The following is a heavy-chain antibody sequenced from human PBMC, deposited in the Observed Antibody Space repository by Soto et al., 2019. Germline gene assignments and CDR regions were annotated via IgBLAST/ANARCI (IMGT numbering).Heavy chain of an antibody. CDR2: IYHSGST. Sequence: QVQLQESGPGLVKPSGTLSLTCAVSGGSISSSNWWSWVRQPPGKGLEWIGEIYHSGSTNYNPSLKRRVTISVDKSKNQFSLKLSSVTAADTAVYYCARDARIYYGSGTTNWFDPWGQGTLVTVSS. CDR1: GGSISSSNW. CDR3: ARDARIYYGSGTTNWFDP. D-gene: IGHD3-10*01. J-gene: IGHJ5*02. V-gene: IGHV4-4*02.